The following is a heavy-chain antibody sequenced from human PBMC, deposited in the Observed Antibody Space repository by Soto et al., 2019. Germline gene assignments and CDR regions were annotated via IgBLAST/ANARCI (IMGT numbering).Heavy chain of an antibody. V-gene: IGHV3-33*01. CDR1: GFTFISYG. Sequence: GGALRLSCAASGFTFISYGMHWVRQAPCKGLEWVAVIWYDGSNKYYADSVKGRFTISRDNSKNTLYLQMNSLRAEDTAVYYCARDFWQQLDPFGYWGQGTLVTGS. D-gene: IGHD6-13*01. CDR2: IWYDGSNK. CDR3: ARDFWQQLDPFGY. J-gene: IGHJ4*02.